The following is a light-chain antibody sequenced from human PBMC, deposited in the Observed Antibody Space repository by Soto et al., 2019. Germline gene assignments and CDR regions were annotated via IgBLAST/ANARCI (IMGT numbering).Light chain of an antibody. CDR1: QSVSTN. CDR3: QQYNNWPIT. J-gene: IGKJ5*01. V-gene: IGKV3-15*01. Sequence: ETVMTQSPATLSVSPGGRATLSCRASQSVSTNLAWYQQKPGQSPRLLIYGSSPRATGIPAKFSGSGSGTEFTLTISSLQSEDVAVYYCQQYNNWPITFGQGTRLEIK. CDR2: GSS.